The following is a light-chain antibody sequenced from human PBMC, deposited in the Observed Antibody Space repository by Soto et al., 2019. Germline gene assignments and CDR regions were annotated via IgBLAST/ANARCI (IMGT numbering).Light chain of an antibody. CDR3: QQLNSYPIT. J-gene: IGKJ5*01. CDR2: AAS. CDR1: RGISSY. V-gene: IGKV1-9*01. Sequence: DLQLTQSPSFLSASVGDRVTITCRASRGISSYLAWYQQKPGKAPKLLIYAASTLQSGVPSRFSGSGSGTEFTLTISSLQPEDFATYYRQQLNSYPITFGQGTRLEIK.